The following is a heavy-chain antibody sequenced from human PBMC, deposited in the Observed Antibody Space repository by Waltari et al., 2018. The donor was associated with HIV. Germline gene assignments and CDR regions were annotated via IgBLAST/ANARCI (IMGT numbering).Heavy chain of an antibody. J-gene: IGHJ3*01. CDR2: IRGGGET. CDR1: GFLFTAFA. Sequence: QLLESGGGLVEPGGSLSLPCAASGFLFTAFAMDWVRQAPGKGVEWVSAIRGGGETFYADSVKGRFTISRDNSKNTLYLQMNSLRADDAAVYYCVKDSGRAADVFDLWGQGTMVTVSS. D-gene: IGHD3-10*01. V-gene: IGHV3-23*01. CDR3: VKDSGRAADVFDL.